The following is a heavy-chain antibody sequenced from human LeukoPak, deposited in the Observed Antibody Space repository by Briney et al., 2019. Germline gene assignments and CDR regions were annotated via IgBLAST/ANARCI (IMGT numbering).Heavy chain of an antibody. D-gene: IGHD6-6*01. CDR1: GFTFSNYG. V-gene: IGHV3-30*02. J-gene: IGHJ4*02. Sequence: PGGSLRLSCAASGFTFSNYGMHWVRQAPGKGLHWVAFIGHDGSNEYYADSVKGRLTISRDNSRNTLFLQMNSLRAEDTAVYYCAKRALTATVRVLGSSYYFDNWGQGTLVTVSS. CDR3: AKRALTATVRVLGSSYYFDN. CDR2: IGHDGSNE.